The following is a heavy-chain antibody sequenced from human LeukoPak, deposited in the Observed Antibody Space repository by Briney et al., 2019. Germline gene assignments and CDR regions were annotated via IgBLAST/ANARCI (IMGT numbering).Heavy chain of an antibody. D-gene: IGHD6-19*01. CDR3: ARDRDSSGWYGEIDY. J-gene: IGHJ4*02. CDR1: GFTFSGSW. V-gene: IGHV3-7*01. Sequence: GGSLRLSCAASGFTFSGSWMTWVRQAPGKGLELVANIKQDGSEKYYVDSVKGRFTISRDNAKNSLYLQMNSLRAEDTAVYYCARDRDSSGWYGEIDYWGQGTLVTVSS. CDR2: IKQDGSEK.